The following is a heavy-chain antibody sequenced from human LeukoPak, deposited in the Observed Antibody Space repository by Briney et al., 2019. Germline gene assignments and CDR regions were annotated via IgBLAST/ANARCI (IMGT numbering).Heavy chain of an antibody. CDR2: IYTSGST. V-gene: IGHV4-4*07. CDR1: GGSISSYY. D-gene: IGHD3-22*01. Sequence: PSETLSLTCTVSGGSISSYYGSWIRQPAGKGLEWIGRIYTSGSTNYNPSLKSRVTMSVDTSKNQFSLKLSSVTAADTAVYYCARDYYDSSGYLGDAFDIWGQGTMVTVSS. J-gene: IGHJ3*02. CDR3: ARDYYDSSGYLGDAFDI.